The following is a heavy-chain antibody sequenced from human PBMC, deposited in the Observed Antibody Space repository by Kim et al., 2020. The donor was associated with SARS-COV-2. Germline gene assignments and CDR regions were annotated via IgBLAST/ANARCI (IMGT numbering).Heavy chain of an antibody. J-gene: IGHJ5*02. CDR1: GGSISSYY. D-gene: IGHD3-10*01. Sequence: SETLSLTCTVSGGSISSYYWSWIRQPPGKGLEWIGYIYYSGSTNYNPSLKSRVTISVDTSKNQFSLKLSSVTAADTAVYYCARSPMVRGVMSWFDPWGQGTLVTVSS. V-gene: IGHV4-59*13. CDR2: IYYSGST. CDR3: ARSPMVRGVMSWFDP.